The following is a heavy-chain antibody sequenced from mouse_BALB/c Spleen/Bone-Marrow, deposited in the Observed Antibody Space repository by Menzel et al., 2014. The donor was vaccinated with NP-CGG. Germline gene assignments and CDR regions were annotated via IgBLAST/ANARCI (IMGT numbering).Heavy chain of an antibody. Sequence: VQLQQSGAELVRPGSSVKISCKASGYAFSTFWMYWVKQRPGQGLEWIGQIYPGDGYTHYNGKFKGKATLTADRSSSTASMQLSSLTSEDSAVYFCARVGFSFDYWGQGTTRTVSS. CDR2: IYPGDGYT. J-gene: IGHJ2*01. CDR3: ARVGFSFDY. V-gene: IGHV1-80*01. CDR1: GYAFSTFW. D-gene: IGHD3-1*01.